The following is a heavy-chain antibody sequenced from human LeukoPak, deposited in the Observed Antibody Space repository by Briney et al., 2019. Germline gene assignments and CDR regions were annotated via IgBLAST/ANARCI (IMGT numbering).Heavy chain of an antibody. J-gene: IGHJ4*02. V-gene: IGHV3-23*01. CDR1: GFIFSAYA. CDR3: AKAARGHYAGD. D-gene: IGHD2-2*01. CDR2: ISGSGANT. Sequence: GGSLRLSCEVSGFIFSAYAMSWVRQAPGKGLEWVSVISGSGANTYYADSVKGRFTISRDNSKNTLFLQMSSLRADDTALYYCAKAARGHYAGDWGQGSLVTVSS.